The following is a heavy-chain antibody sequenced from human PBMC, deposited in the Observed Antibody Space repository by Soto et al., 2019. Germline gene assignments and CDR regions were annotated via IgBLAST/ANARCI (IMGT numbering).Heavy chain of an antibody. Sequence: AASVKVSCKASGGTFSSYAISWVRQAPAQGLEWMGGIIPIFGTPNYAQKFQGRVTITADESTSTAYMELSSLRSEDKAVYYCARDLAVRRFLEWSPLMAYYGMDVWGQGTTVTVSS. V-gene: IGHV1-69*13. CDR3: ARDLAVRRFLEWSPLMAYYGMDV. J-gene: IGHJ6*02. CDR1: GGTFSSYA. D-gene: IGHD3-3*01. CDR2: IIPIFGTP.